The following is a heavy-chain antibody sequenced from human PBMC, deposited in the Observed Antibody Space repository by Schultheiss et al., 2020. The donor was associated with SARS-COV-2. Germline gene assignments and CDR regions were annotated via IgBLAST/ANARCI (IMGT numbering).Heavy chain of an antibody. CDR3: TVSRTFDY. CDR2: IRSKTDGGTT. V-gene: IGHV3-15*01. Sequence: GGSLRLSCVTSGFSFSGSGIYWVRQASGKGLEWVGRIRSKTDGGTTDYAAPVKGRFTISRDDSKNTLYLQMNSLKTEDTAVYYCTVSRTFDYWGQGTLVTVSS. J-gene: IGHJ4*02. D-gene: IGHD3-16*02. CDR1: GFSFSGSG.